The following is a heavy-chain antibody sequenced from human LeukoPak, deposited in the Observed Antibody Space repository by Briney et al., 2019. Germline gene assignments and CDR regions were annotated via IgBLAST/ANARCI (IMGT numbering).Heavy chain of an antibody. J-gene: IGHJ4*02. V-gene: IGHV3-23*01. CDR3: AKALGFGELFIDY. CDR1: GFTFSSYA. CDR2: ISGSGGST. Sequence: PGGSLRLSCAASGFTFSSYAMSWVRQAPGKGLEWVSAISGSGGSTYYADSVNGRFTISRDNSKNTLYLQMNSLRAEDTAVYYCAKALGFGELFIDYWGQGTLVTVSS. D-gene: IGHD3-10*01.